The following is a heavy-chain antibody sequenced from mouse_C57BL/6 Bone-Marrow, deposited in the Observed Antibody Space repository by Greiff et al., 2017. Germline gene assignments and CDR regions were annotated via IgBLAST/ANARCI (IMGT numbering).Heavy chain of an antibody. Sequence: EVHLVESGGGLVQPGGSMKLSCVASGFPFSNYWMNWVRQSPETGLEWVAQLRLKSDNYATHYAESVTGRFTISRDDSKSSVYLQMNNLRAEDTGIYYCTGQHSNYLYAMDYWGQGTSVTVAS. V-gene: IGHV6-3*01. CDR2: LRLKSDNYAT. CDR3: TGQHSNYLYAMDY. CDR1: GFPFSNYW. D-gene: IGHD2-5*01. J-gene: IGHJ4*01.